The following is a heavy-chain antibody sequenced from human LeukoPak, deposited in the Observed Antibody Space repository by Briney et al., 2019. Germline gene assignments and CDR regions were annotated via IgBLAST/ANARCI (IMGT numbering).Heavy chain of an antibody. Sequence: PGGSLRLSCAASGFTVSSYYMNWVRQAPGKELEWVSVIYTGGGRYYADSVKGRFTISRDNSKNTLYLQMNSLRAEDTAVYYCAKGMTTVTRDAFDIWGQGTMVTVSS. CDR1: GFTVSSYY. CDR2: IYTGGGR. V-gene: IGHV3-53*01. J-gene: IGHJ3*02. CDR3: AKGMTTVTRDAFDI. D-gene: IGHD4-11*01.